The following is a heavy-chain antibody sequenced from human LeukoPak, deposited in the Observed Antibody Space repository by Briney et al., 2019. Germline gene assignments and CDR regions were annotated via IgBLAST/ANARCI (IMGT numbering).Heavy chain of an antibody. V-gene: IGHV3-21*01. D-gene: IGHD5-18*01. CDR2: ISSRSSYI. CDR3: ARDLSGIAGYTYGRGIDY. Sequence: PGGSLRLSCAASGFTFSIYSMNWVRQAPGKGLEWVSSISSRSSYIYYADSVKGRFTISRDNAKNSLYLQMNSLRAEDTAVYYCARDLSGIAGYTYGRGIDYWGQGTLVTVSS. CDR1: GFTFSIYS. J-gene: IGHJ4*02.